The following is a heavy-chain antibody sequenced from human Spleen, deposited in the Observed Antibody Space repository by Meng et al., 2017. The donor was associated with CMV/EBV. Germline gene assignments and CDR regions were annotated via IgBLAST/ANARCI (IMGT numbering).Heavy chain of an antibody. CDR3: ARDGWDELVPVLAY. Sequence: ASVKVSCKASGYIFTDYDIHWVRQAPGQGLEYMGWMNPKTGDRNAGQNFQGRVTMTRGTSTSTAYMELTRLTSDDTAVYYCARDGWDELVPVLAYWGQGTLVTVSS. D-gene: IGHD1-7*01. CDR2: MNPKTGDR. V-gene: IGHV1-2*02. J-gene: IGHJ4*02. CDR1: GYIFTDYD.